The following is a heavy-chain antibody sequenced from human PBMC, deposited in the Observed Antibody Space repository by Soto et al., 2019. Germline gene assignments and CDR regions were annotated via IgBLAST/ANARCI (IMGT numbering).Heavy chain of an antibody. CDR1: GYTFISYG. CDR3: ARDLRPYSSSPVDYFDY. V-gene: IGHV1-18*01. J-gene: IGHJ4*02. D-gene: IGHD6-6*01. CDR2: ISGLSGNT. Sequence: QVQLVQSGAEVKKPGASVKVSCKASGYTFISYGISWVRQAPGQGLEWMGWISGLSGNTNYAQKLQGRGTMTTDTSTSTAYMELRSLRSDDTAVYYCARDLRPYSSSPVDYFDYWGQGTLVTVSS.